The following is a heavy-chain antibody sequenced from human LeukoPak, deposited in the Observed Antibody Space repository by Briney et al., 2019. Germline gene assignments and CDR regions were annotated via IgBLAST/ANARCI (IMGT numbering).Heavy chain of an antibody. J-gene: IGHJ4*02. Sequence: SETLSLTCSVSGGSVSIGTYYWSWIRQPPGRGLEWIGYICNSGSTKYNPSLKSRVTISVDTSKNQFSLKLSSVTAADTAVYYCAREAAYYNSGSRPIDSWGQGTLVAVSS. D-gene: IGHD3-10*01. CDR2: ICNSGST. V-gene: IGHV4-61*01. CDR1: GGSVSIGTYY. CDR3: AREAAYYNSGSRPIDS.